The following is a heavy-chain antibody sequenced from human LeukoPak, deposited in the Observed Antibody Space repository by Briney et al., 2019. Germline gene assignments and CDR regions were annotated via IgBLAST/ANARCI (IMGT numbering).Heavy chain of an antibody. Sequence: ASVKVSCKASGYTFTSYGINWVRQAPGQGLEWMGWISAYNGNTNYAQKLQGRVTMTTDTSTSTAYMELRSLRSDDTAVYYCARARPEYYGSGSYPWDSFDYWGQGTLVTVSS. J-gene: IGHJ4*02. CDR3: ARARPEYYGSGSYPWDSFDY. CDR1: GYTFTSYG. V-gene: IGHV1-18*01. D-gene: IGHD3-10*01. CDR2: ISAYNGNT.